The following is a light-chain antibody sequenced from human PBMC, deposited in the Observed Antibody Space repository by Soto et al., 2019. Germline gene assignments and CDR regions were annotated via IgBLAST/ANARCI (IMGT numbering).Light chain of an antibody. J-gene: IGLJ1*01. CDR3: TSYEGNTKRD. CDR1: SSDVGGYDY. Sequence: QSVLTQPPSTSVSPGQSVTISCTGTSSDVGGYDYVSWYQQHPGKAPKLMIFEVSKRPSGVPDRFSGSKSGNTASLTVSGLQAEVEADYYSTSYEGNTKRDVGTGTKV. V-gene: IGLV2-8*01. CDR2: EVS.